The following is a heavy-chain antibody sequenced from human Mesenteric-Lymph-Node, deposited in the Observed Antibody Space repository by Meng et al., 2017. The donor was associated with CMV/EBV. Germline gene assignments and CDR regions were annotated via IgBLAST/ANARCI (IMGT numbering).Heavy chain of an antibody. CDR1: GFIVSKNY. J-gene: IGHJ4*02. D-gene: IGHD3-3*01. Sequence: GGSLRLSCAASGFIVSKNYMNWVRQAPGKGLEWVSVIYGGGTTYYADSVKGRFTISRDNSYNTLFLQMNSLRAEDTAVYYCAGGLSDDFWSGYLPGFDYWGQGILVTVSS. CDR3: AGGLSDDFWSGYLPGFDY. V-gene: IGHV3-53*01. CDR2: IYGGGTT.